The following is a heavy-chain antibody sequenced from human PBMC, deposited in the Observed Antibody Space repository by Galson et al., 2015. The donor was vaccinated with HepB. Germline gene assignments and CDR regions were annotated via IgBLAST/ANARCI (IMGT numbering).Heavy chain of an antibody. CDR2: ISGSGGST. V-gene: IGHV3-23*01. D-gene: IGHD3-9*01. J-gene: IGHJ4*02. CDR1: GFTFSSYA. Sequence: SLRLSCAASGFTFSSYAMSWVRQAPGKGLEWVSAISGSGGSTYYADSVKGRFTISRDNSKNTLYLQMNSLRAEDTAVYYCAKAYDILTGYYIDDLGVYFDYWGQGTLVTVSS. CDR3: AKAYDILTGYYIDDLGVYFDY.